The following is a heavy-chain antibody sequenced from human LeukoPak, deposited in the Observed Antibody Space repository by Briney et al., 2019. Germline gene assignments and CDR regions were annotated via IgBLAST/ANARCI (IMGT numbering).Heavy chain of an antibody. V-gene: IGHV4-39*07. Sequence: SETLSLTCTVSGGSISSSSYYWGWIRQPPGKGLEWIGSIYYSGSTYYNPSLKSRVTISVDTSKNQFSLKLSSVTAADTAVYYCASSGYDFLGFDYWGQGTLVTVSS. J-gene: IGHJ4*02. D-gene: IGHD5-12*01. CDR3: ASSGYDFLGFDY. CDR2: IYYSGST. CDR1: GGSISSSSYY.